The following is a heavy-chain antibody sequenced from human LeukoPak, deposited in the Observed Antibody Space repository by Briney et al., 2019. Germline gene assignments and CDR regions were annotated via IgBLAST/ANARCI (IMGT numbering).Heavy chain of an antibody. V-gene: IGHV1-2*02. J-gene: IGHJ4*02. CDR2: INPNSGGT. CDR3: ARRLAVAGRDFCYLAY. Sequence: GASVKVSCKASGYTFTGYYMHWVRQAPGQGLEWMGWINPNSGGTNYAQKFQGRVTMTRDTSIRTAYMWLSRLRSDDTAVYYCARRLAVAGRDFCYLAYWGQGTLVTVSS. D-gene: IGHD6-19*01. CDR1: GYTFTGYY.